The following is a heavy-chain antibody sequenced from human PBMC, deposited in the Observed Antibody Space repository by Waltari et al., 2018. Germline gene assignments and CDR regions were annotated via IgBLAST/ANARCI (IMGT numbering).Heavy chain of an antibody. D-gene: IGHD6-13*01. Sequence: EVQLLDSGGGLVQPGGSLRLSCAASGFTFSTYWMTWVRQVPGKGLEWVASINQDGSEKYYVDSVKGRFTISRDNAKNSLFLQMNSLRAEDTAVYYCARSRNSWSDYWGQGALVTVSS. CDR1: GFTFSTYW. CDR2: INQDGSEK. V-gene: IGHV3-7*01. J-gene: IGHJ4*02. CDR3: ARSRNSWSDY.